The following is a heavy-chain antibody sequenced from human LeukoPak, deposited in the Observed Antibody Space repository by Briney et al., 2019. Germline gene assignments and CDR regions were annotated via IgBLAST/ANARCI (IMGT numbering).Heavy chain of an antibody. J-gene: IGHJ4*02. V-gene: IGHV1-2*02. CDR2: INPNSGGT. Sequence: ASVKVSCRASGYTFTGYYMHWVRQAPGQGLEWMGWINPNSGGTNYAQKFQGRVTMTRDTSISTAYMELSRLRSDDTAVYYCAGGKLGYCSGGSCYDIDYWGQGTLVTVSS. CDR1: GYTFTGYY. D-gene: IGHD2-15*01. CDR3: AGGKLGYCSGGSCYDIDY.